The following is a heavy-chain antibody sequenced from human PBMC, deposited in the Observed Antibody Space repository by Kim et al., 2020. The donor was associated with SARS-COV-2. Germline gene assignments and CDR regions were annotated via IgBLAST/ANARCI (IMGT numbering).Heavy chain of an antibody. D-gene: IGHD3-16*02. CDR3: ARGFWGGYRYIDY. Sequence: ASVKVSCKASGYTFSNHAINWVRQAPGQGLEWMGWINTETGSPTYAQGFTGRFVFSLDTSVSTAYLQISSLEAEDTALYYCARGFWGGYRYIDYWGQGTL. CDR1: GYTFSNHA. J-gene: IGHJ4*02. V-gene: IGHV7-4-1*02. CDR2: INTETGSP.